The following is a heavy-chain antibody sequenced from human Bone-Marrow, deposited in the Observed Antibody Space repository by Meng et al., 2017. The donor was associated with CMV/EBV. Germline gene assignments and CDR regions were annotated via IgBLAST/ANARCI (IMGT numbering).Heavy chain of an antibody. CDR2: IRYDGSNK. CDR1: GFTFSSYG. J-gene: IGHJ4*02. D-gene: IGHD2-2*01. V-gene: IGHV3-30*02. CDR3: GQSSTSQGPFDY. Sequence: GESLKISCAASGFTFSSYGMHWVRQAPGKGLEWVAFIRYDGSNKYYADSVKGRFTISRDNSKNTLYLQMNSLRAEDTAVYYCGQSSTSQGPFDYWGQGTLVTVSS.